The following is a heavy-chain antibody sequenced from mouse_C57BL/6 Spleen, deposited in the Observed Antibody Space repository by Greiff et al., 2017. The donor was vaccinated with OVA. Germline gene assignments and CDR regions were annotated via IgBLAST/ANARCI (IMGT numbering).Heavy chain of an antibody. Sequence: QVQLQQPGTELVKPGASVKLSCKASGYTFTSYWMHWVKQRPGQGLEWIGNINPSNGGTNYNEKFKSKATLTVDKSSSTAYMQLSSLTSEDSAVYYCARKRLMVTTTAYAMDYWGQGTSVTVSS. V-gene: IGHV1-53*01. CDR1: GYTFTSYW. CDR2: INPSNGGT. CDR3: ARKRLMVTTTAYAMDY. J-gene: IGHJ4*01. D-gene: IGHD2-2*01.